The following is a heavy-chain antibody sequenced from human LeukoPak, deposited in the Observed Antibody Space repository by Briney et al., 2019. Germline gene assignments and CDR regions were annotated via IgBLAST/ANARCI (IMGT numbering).Heavy chain of an antibody. Sequence: GGSLRLSCAASGLTFSSYVMSWVRQTPGKGLEWVSAISGSGDTTSYADSVKGRFTISRDNSKNTLYLQMNSLRAEDTAVYYCANPGRVSGSYNPSDYWGQGTLVTVSS. CDR3: ANPGRVSGSYNPSDY. CDR1: GLTFSSYV. CDR2: ISGSGDTT. V-gene: IGHV3-23*01. J-gene: IGHJ4*02. D-gene: IGHD3-10*01.